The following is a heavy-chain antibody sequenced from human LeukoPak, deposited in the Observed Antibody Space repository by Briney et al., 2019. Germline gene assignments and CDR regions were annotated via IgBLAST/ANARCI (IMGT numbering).Heavy chain of an antibody. J-gene: IGHJ4*01. CDR3: VTSPSIAVAGLYYFDY. V-gene: IGHV1-69*06. CDR1: GVTFNDYT. Sequence: SVKVSCKASGVTFNDYTLIWVRQAPGQGFEYVGGVIPLFGAGNDAQRFQGRVTVTADKSTSTAYMQLNSLTSDDTAVYYCVTSPSIAVAGLYYFDYWGQGTLVTVSS. D-gene: IGHD6-19*01. CDR2: VIPLFGAG.